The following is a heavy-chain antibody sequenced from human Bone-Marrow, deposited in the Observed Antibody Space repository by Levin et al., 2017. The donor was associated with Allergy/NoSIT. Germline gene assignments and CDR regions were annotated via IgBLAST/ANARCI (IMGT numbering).Heavy chain of an antibody. V-gene: IGHV3-48*01. J-gene: IGHJ6*02. CDR1: GFNFSAFN. CDR2: IRRSSSTI. CDR3: AREMSTKNYYYYGMDV. Sequence: GGSLRLSCAASGFNFSAFNMNWVRQAPGKGLEWISYIRRSSSTIEYADSVKGRFTISRDNAKNSLYLQMNSLRAEDTAVYYCAREMSTKNYYYYGMDVWGQGTTVTVSS.